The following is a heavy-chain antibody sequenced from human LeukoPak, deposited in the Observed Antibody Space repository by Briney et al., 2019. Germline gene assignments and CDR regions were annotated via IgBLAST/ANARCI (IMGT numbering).Heavy chain of an antibody. V-gene: IGHV4-59*08. J-gene: IGHJ4*02. CDR3: ARLSGSGGDPELAYYFDY. CDR1: GGSISSYY. Sequence: SETLSLTCTVSGGSISSYYWSWIRQPPGKGLEWIGYIYYSGSTNYNPSLKSRVTISVDTSKNQFSLKLSSVTAADTAVYYCARLSGSGGDPELAYYFDYWGQGTLVTVSS. CDR2: IYYSGST. D-gene: IGHD3-10*01.